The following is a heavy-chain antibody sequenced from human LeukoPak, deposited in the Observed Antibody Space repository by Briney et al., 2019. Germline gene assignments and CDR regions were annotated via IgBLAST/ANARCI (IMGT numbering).Heavy chain of an antibody. D-gene: IGHD3-9*01. V-gene: IGHV1-2*06. CDR1: GYTFTGYY. Sequence: ASVKVSCKASGYTFTGYYMHLVRQAPGQGLEWMGRINPNSGGTNYAQKFQGRVTMTRDTSISTAYMELSRLRSDDTAVYYCARWGNYDTLTAKDYFDYWGQGTLVTVSS. CDR3: ARWGNYDTLTAKDYFDY. J-gene: IGHJ4*02. CDR2: INPNSGGT.